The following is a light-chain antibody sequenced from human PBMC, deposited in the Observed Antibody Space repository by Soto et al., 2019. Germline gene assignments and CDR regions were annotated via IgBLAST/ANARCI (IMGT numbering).Light chain of an antibody. CDR3: QQYGSSPRLT. V-gene: IGKV3-20*01. J-gene: IGKJ1*01. CDR2: GAS. Sequence: EIVLTQSPGTLSLSPGERATLSCRASQTVGSSYLAWYQQKPGQAPRLLIYGASSRATGIPDRFSGSGFGTDFTLTISRLEPEDFSVYYCQQYGSSPRLTFGQGTKVEIK. CDR1: QTVGSSY.